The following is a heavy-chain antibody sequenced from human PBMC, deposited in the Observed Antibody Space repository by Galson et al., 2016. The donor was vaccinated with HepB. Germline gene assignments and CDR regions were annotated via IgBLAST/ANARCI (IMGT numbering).Heavy chain of an antibody. CDR1: GGSISSYY. V-gene: IGHV4-59*01. Sequence: QVQLQESGPGLVKPSETLSLTCTVSGGSISSYYWNWIRKPPGKGLEWIGYIYYSGSTNYNPSLKSRVTISVDTSKNQFSLKLSSVTAADTAVYYCARARYSSGLYNWFDPWGQGTLVTVSS. CDR3: ARARYSSGLYNWFDP. CDR2: IYYSGST. D-gene: IGHD6-19*01. J-gene: IGHJ5*02.